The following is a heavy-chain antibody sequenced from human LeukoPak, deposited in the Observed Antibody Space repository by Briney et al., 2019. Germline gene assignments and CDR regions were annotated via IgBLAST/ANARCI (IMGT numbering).Heavy chain of an antibody. J-gene: IGHJ4*02. Sequence: GASVKVSCKSSGYSFAGYHMHWVRQAPGQGLEWMGWVNPNGGDTNFAQKCQGRVTMTRDTSVRSAYMELSSLRSNDRSVYYWARGPDFWSGYNDYWGQGTLVSVSS. V-gene: IGHV1-2*02. CDR2: VNPNGGDT. D-gene: IGHD3-3*01. CDR1: GYSFAGYH. CDR3: ARGPDFWSGYNDY.